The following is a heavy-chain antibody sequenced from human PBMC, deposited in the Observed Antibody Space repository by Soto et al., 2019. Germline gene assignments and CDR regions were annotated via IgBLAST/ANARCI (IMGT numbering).Heavy chain of an antibody. CDR2: ISGSGGST. J-gene: IGHJ6*02. V-gene: IGHV3-23*01. CDR3: AKETYYYYGMDV. Sequence: GGSLRLSCAASEFTFSSYAMSWVRQAPGKGLEWVSAISGSGGSTYYADSVKGRFTISRDNSKNTLYLQMNSLRAEDTALYYCAKETYYYYGMDVWGQGTTVTVSS. CDR1: EFTFSSYA.